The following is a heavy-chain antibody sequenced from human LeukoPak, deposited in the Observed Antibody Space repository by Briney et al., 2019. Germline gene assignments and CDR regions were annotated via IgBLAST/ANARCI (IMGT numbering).Heavy chain of an antibody. CDR3: ARDWKDIVVVPAAIRGYYYYYMDV. CDR2: ISAYNGNT. Sequence: ASVKVSCKASGYTFTDYHMHWVRQAPGQGLEWMGWISAYNGNTNYAQKLQGRVTMTTDTSTSTAYMELRSLRSDDTAVYYCARDWKDIVVVPAAIRGYYYYYMDVWGKGTTVTVSS. CDR1: GYTFTDYH. J-gene: IGHJ6*03. D-gene: IGHD2-2*02. V-gene: IGHV1-18*04.